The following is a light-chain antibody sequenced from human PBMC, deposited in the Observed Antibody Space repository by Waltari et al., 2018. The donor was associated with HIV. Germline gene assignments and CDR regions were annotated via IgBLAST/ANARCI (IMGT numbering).Light chain of an antibody. CDR1: QSVSSN. Sequence: EIVMTQSPATLSVSPGERGTLSCRASQSVSSNLAWYQQKPGQAPRLLIYGASTGATGIPASFRGSGSRTEFTLTISSLQSEYFAVYYCQQYNNWPRTFGQGTKVEIK. V-gene: IGKV3-15*01. CDR3: QQYNNWPRT. CDR2: GAS. J-gene: IGKJ1*01.